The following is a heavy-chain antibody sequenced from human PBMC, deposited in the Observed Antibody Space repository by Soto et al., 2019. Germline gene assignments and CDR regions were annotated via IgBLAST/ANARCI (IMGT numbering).Heavy chain of an antibody. CDR2: ISGTKSFT. Sequence: PGGSLRLSCAASGFTFSDYYMSWIRQAPGKGLEIVSYISGTKSFTDYADSVKGRFTISRDNAKNSLFLQMNTLRAEDTAVYYCARDRVFYGMDVWGQGTTVTVYS. CDR1: GFTFSDYY. V-gene: IGHV3-11*05. CDR3: ARDRVFYGMDV. J-gene: IGHJ6*02. D-gene: IGHD3-10*01.